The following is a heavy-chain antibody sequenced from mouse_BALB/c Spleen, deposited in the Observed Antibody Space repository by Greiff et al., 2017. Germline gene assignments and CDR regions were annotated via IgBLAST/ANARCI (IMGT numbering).Heavy chain of an antibody. D-gene: IGHD2-10*01. Sequence: VQLQQSGTVLARPGASVKMSCKASGYSFTSYWMHWVKQRPGQGLEWIGAIYPGNSDTSYNQKFKGKAKLTAVTSASTAYMELSSLTNEDSAVYYCTLAYYGNVFAYWGQGTLVTVSA. CDR3: TLAYYGNVFAY. CDR1: GYSFTSYW. CDR2: IYPGNSDT. V-gene: IGHV1-5*01. J-gene: IGHJ3*01.